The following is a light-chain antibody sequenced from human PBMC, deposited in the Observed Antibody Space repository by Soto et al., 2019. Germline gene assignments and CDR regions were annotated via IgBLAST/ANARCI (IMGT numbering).Light chain of an antibody. J-gene: IGLJ2*01. CDR2: DVN. CDR3: TSWTTSTTMI. CDR1: SSDIGAYNY. V-gene: IGLV2-14*03. Sequence: QSALTQPASVSGSPGQSITISCTGNSSDIGAYNYVSWYQQHPGKAPKLMIYDVNIRPSGVSNRFSGSKSGNTASLTISGLQAEDDADYYCTSWTTSTTMIFGGGTKLTVL.